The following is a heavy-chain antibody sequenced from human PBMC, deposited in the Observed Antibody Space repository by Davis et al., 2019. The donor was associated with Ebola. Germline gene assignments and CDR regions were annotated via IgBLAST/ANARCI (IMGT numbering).Heavy chain of an antibody. CDR3: ARDRSGYYPGYFDY. D-gene: IGHD3-3*01. J-gene: IGHJ4*02. CDR1: GFTFSSYA. CDR2: ISYDGSNK. Sequence: GESLKISCAASGFTFSSYAMHWVRQAPGKGLEWVAVISYDGSNKYYADSVKGRFTISRDNSKNSLYLQMNSLRAEDTAVYYCARDRSGYYPGYFDYWGQGTLVTVSS. V-gene: IGHV3-30-3*01.